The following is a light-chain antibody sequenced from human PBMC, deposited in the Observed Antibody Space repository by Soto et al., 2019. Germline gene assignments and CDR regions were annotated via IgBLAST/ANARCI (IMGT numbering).Light chain of an antibody. CDR2: RAS. Sequence: LITQSPATVSVSPGESATLSCRASQNIYYNVAWYQHRPGQAPRLLIYRASTRAPGVPARFSGSGSGTEFTLTISSLQPGDFTVYSCLQYHNLWAFGQGTKVDIK. V-gene: IGKV3-15*01. CDR1: QNIYYN. CDR3: LQYHNLWA. J-gene: IGKJ1*01.